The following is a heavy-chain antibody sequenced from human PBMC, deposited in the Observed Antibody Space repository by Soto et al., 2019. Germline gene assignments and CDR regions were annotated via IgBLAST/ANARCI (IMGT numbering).Heavy chain of an antibody. CDR3: AREGGVVVVAATQSWFDP. D-gene: IGHD2-15*01. V-gene: IGHV1-69*13. Sequence: VKVSCKASGGTFSSYAISWVRQAPGQGLEWMGGIIPIFGTANYAQKFQGRVTITADESTSTAYMELSSLRSEDTAVYYCAREGGVVVVAATQSWFDPWGQGTLVTVSS. CDR1: GGTFSSYA. CDR2: IIPIFGTA. J-gene: IGHJ5*02.